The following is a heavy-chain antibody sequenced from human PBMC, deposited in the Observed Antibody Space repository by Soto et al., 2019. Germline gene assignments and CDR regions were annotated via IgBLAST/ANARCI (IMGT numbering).Heavy chain of an antibody. V-gene: IGHV4-59*08. D-gene: IGHD3-3*01. CDR3: ARHWPPGATYYDFWSGYSNWFDP. J-gene: IGHJ5*02. Sequence: QVQLQESGPGLVKPSETLSLTCTVSGGSISSYYWSWIRQPPGKGLEWIGYIYYSGSTNYNPSLKSRVTISVDTSKNQFSLKLSSVTAADTAMYYCARHWPPGATYYDFWSGYSNWFDPWGQGTLVTVSS. CDR2: IYYSGST. CDR1: GGSISSYY.